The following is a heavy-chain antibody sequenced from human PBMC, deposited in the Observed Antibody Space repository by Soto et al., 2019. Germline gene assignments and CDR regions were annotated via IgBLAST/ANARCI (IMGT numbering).Heavy chain of an antibody. CDR2: ISSSSSYI. J-gene: IGHJ4*02. CDR1: GFTFSSYN. D-gene: IGHD3-22*01. Sequence: EVQLVESGGGLVQPGGSLRLSCAASGFTFSSYNMNWVRQAPGKGLEWVSFISSSSSYIYYADSVKGRFTISRDNAKNSLYLQMNSLRAEDTAVYYCARDLSSGSPTSDYWGQGTLVTVSS. V-gene: IGHV3-21*01. CDR3: ARDLSSGSPTSDY.